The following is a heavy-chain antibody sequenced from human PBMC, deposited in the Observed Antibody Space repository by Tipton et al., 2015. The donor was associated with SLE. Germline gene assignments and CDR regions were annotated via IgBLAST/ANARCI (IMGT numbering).Heavy chain of an antibody. Sequence: QSGPEVKKPGASVKVSCKASGYTFTGYYMHWVRQAPGQGLEWMGRINPNSGGTNYAQKFQGRVTMTRDTSISTAYMELSRLRSDDTAVYYCGRVQGDFWSDDALYYMDVWGNGTTVTVSS. CDR3: GRVQGDFWSDDALYYMDV. CDR2: INPNSGGT. D-gene: IGHD3-3*01. V-gene: IGHV1-2*06. CDR1: GYTFTGYY. J-gene: IGHJ6*03.